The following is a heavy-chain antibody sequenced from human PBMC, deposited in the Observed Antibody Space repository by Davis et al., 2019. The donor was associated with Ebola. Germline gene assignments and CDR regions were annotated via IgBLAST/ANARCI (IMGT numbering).Heavy chain of an antibody. Sequence: GESLKISCAASGFTLSDYYMSWIRQAPGKGLEWVSSISSDSDYIYYADSAKGRFTISRDNSRNTLYLQMNSLRAEDTAVYYCARDCHPTIFGVEIPYYYGMDVWGKGTTVTVSS. CDR3: ARDCHPTIFGVEIPYYYGMDV. CDR2: ISSDSDYI. D-gene: IGHD3-3*01. CDR1: GFTLSDYY. V-gene: IGHV3-11*04. J-gene: IGHJ6*04.